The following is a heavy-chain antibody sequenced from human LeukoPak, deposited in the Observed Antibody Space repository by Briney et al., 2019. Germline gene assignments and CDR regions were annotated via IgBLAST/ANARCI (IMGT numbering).Heavy chain of an antibody. V-gene: IGHV4-61*08. CDR3: ARHLEQRDAFDI. J-gene: IGHJ3*02. Sequence: PSETLSLTCTVSGGSISSGDYYWSWIRQPPGKGLEWIGYIYYSGSTNYNPSLKSRVTISVDTSKNQFSLKLSSVTAADTAVYYCARHLEQRDAFDIWGQGTMVTVSS. CDR2: IYYSGST. CDR1: GGSISSGDYY. D-gene: IGHD1/OR15-1a*01.